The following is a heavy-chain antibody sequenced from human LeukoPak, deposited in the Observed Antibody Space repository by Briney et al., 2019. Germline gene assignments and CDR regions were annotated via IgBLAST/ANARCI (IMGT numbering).Heavy chain of an antibody. CDR3: ARDRDDYDLGHFDS. CDR2: IDARSGIT. CDR1: GFTFTIFG. D-gene: IGHD3-3*01. V-gene: IGHV3-48*01. Sequence: GGSLRLSCAASGFTFTIFGFNWVRQAPGKVPEWVSYIDARSGITYYADSVQGRFTISRDNAQESVFLQMNSLRADDTAVYYCARDRDDYDLGHFDSWGQGTLVTV. J-gene: IGHJ5*01.